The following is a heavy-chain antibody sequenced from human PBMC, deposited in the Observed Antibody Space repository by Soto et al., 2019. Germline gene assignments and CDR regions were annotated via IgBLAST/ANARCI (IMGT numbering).Heavy chain of an antibody. V-gene: IGHV4-4*02. Sequence: SETLSLTCAVSGGSISSSNWWSWVRQPPGKGLEWIGEIYHSGSTNYNPSLKSRVTISVDKSKNQFSPKLSSVTAADTAVYYCASSLYCSSTSCHGRLYYFDYWGQGTLVTVSS. CDR3: ASSLYCSSTSCHGRLYYFDY. D-gene: IGHD2-2*01. CDR2: IYHSGST. J-gene: IGHJ4*02. CDR1: GGSISSSNW.